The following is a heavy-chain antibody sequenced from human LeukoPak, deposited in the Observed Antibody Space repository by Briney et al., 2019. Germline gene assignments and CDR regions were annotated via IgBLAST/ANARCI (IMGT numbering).Heavy chain of an antibody. D-gene: IGHD6-13*01. CDR3: APIAAAGTNNWFDP. J-gene: IGHJ5*02. V-gene: IGHV1-24*01. Sequence: ASVKVSCKVSGYTLTELSMHWVRQAPGKGLGWMGGFDPEDGETIYAQKFQGRVTMTEDTSTDTAYMELSSLRSEDTAVYYCAPIAAAGTNNWFDPWGQGTLVTVSS. CDR2: FDPEDGET. CDR1: GYTLTELS.